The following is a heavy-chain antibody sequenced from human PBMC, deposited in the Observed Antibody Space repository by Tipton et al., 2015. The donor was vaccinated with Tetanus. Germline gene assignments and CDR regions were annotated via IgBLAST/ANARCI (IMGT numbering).Heavy chain of an antibody. J-gene: IGHJ6*02. CDR2: ISSGSTYI. Sequence: SLRLSCAASKFSFSRHSMNWVRQAPGKGLGWVSSISSGSTYIYYADSVKGRFTISRDNAKNSLYLLMDSLRAEDTAVYYCARDQIVEQATRDHDYGVDVWGQGTTVTVSS. CDR1: KFSFSRHS. CDR3: ARDQIVEQATRDHDYGVDV. V-gene: IGHV3-21*01. D-gene: IGHD3-22*01.